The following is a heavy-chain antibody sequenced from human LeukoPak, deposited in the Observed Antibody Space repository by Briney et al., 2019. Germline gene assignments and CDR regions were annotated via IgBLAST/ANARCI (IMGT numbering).Heavy chain of an antibody. CDR1: GFTFSSYG. J-gene: IGHJ4*02. CDR2: ISYDGSNK. D-gene: IGHD5-24*01. CDR3: ARWDGYNFPFDY. Sequence: PGGSLRLSCAASGFTFSSYGMHWVRQAPGKGLEWVAVISYDGSNKYYADSVKGRFTISRDNSKNTLYLQMNSLRAEDTAVYYCARWDGYNFPFDYWGQGTLVTVSS. V-gene: IGHV3-30*03.